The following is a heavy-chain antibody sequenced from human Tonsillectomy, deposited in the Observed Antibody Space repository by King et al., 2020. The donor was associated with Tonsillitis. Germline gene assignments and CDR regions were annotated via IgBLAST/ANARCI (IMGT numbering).Heavy chain of an antibody. CDR3: ARGGAFWSGNMYGMDV. CDR1: GYTFTGYY. Sequence: QEQLVQSGAEVKKPGASVKVSCKASGYTFTGYYIHWVRQAPGQGLEWMGRITPNSGGINYAQKFQGRVTLTRDTSITTAYMVLRRLTSDDTAVYYCARGGAFWSGNMYGMDVWGQGTTVTVSS. J-gene: IGHJ6*02. V-gene: IGHV1-2*06. CDR2: ITPNSGGI. D-gene: IGHD3-3*01.